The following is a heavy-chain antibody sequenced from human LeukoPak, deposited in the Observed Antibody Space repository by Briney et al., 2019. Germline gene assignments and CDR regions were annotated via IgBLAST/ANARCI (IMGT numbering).Heavy chain of an antibody. Sequence: ASVKVSCKASGYAFTGYYMHWVRQAPGQGLEWMGWINPNSGDTKYAQKFQGRVTMTRDTSISTAYMELTRLRSDDTAVYYCARGGLRVMVYRLYYMDVWGKGTTVTVSS. CDR1: GYAFTGYY. CDR2: INPNSGDT. V-gene: IGHV1-2*02. J-gene: IGHJ6*03. CDR3: ARGGLRVMVYRLYYMDV. D-gene: IGHD2-8*01.